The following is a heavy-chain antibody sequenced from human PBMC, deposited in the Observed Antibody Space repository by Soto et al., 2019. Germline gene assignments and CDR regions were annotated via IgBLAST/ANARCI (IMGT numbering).Heavy chain of an antibody. V-gene: IGHV1-69*01. CDR1: GGTFSSYA. J-gene: IGHJ5*02. CDR2: IIPIFGTA. Sequence: QVQLVQSGAEVKKPGSSVKVSCKASGGTFSSYAISWVRQAPGQGLEWMGGIIPIFGTANYAQKFQGRVTITADESTSTAYMELSSLRSEDTAVYYCARDPPTYYDILTGYRVAGFDPWGQGTLVTVSS. D-gene: IGHD3-9*01. CDR3: ARDPPTYYDILTGYRVAGFDP.